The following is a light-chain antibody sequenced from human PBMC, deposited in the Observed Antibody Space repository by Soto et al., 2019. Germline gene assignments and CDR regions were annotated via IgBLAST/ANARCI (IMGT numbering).Light chain of an antibody. J-gene: IGKJ1*01. CDR2: AAS. CDR1: QGISSW. CDR3: QQYDSHYT. Sequence: DLQMTQSPSCVCASVGDRFAITCWASQGISSWLAWYEQKPGKAPKLLIYAASSLQSGVPSRLSGSGSGTDFPLTINSMQPDDFATYYCQQYDSHYTFGQGTKVDIK. V-gene: IGKV1-12*01.